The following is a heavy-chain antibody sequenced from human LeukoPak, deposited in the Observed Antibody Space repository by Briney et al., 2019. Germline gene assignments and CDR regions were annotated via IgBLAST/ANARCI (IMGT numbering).Heavy chain of an antibody. CDR3: ARHSSRWFDY. D-gene: IGHD6-13*01. J-gene: IGHJ4*02. CDR1: GFTFSSYA. V-gene: IGHV3-23*01. Sequence: GGSLRLSCAASGFTFSSYAMSWVRQAPGKGLEWVSAISGSGGSTYYADSVKGRFTISRDNAKNSLSLQMNSLRAEDTAVYYCARHSSRWFDYWGQGALVTVSS. CDR2: ISGSGGST.